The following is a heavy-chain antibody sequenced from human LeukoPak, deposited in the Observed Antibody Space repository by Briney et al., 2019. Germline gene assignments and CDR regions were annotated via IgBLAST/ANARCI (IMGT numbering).Heavy chain of an antibody. D-gene: IGHD3-22*01. CDR2: IIPILGIA. CDR3: AVYYYDSSGFLGAPLDAFDI. Sequence: ASVKVSCKASGGTFSSYAISWVRQAPGQGLEWKGRIIPILGIANYAQKFQGRVTITADKSTSTAYMELSSLRSEDTAVYYCAVYYYDSSGFLGAPLDAFDIWGQGTMVTVSS. V-gene: IGHV1-69*04. CDR1: GGTFSSYA. J-gene: IGHJ3*02.